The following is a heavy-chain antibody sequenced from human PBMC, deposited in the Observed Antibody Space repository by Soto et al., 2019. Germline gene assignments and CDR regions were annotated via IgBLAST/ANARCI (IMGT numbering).Heavy chain of an antibody. CDR2: ISGSGGST. Sequence: GGSLRLSCAASGFTFSSYAMSWVRQAPGKGLEWVSAISGSGGSTYYADSVKGRFTISRDNSKNTLYLQMNSLRAEDTAVYYCAKGHLSSGWYGRGYYFDYWGQGTLVTVSS. D-gene: IGHD6-19*01. J-gene: IGHJ4*02. CDR3: AKGHLSSGWYGRGYYFDY. CDR1: GFTFSSYA. V-gene: IGHV3-23*01.